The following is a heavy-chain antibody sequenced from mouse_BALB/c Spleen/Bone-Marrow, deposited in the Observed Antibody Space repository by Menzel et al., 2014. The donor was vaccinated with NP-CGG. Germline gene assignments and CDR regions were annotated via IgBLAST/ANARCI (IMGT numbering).Heavy chain of an antibody. CDR1: GCAFGTYW. V-gene: IGHV1-9*01. CDR3: AIIGYQAWFTY. D-gene: IGHD2-2*01. Sequence: QVHVKQSGTELMKPGASVKISCKATGCAFGTYWIQWIKQRPGHGLDWIGEISPGTGNTNNNEKFRGKATFTADASSNTAYMQLSSLTSEDSAVYFCAIIGYQAWFTYWGQGTLVTVSP. J-gene: IGHJ3*01. CDR2: ISPGTGNT.